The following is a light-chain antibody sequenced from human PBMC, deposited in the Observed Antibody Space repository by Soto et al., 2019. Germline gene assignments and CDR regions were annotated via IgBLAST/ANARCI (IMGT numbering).Light chain of an antibody. V-gene: IGLV2-11*01. CDR2: DVN. Sequence: QSALTQPRSVSGSPGQSVTISCTGTSSDVGGYNYVSWYQQHPGKAPKLMIYDVNRRPSGVPDRFSGSKSGNTASLTISGLQAEDESDYYCCSYSGSYTVLFGGGTKVTAL. CDR1: SSDVGGYNY. J-gene: IGLJ2*01. CDR3: CSYSGSYTVL.